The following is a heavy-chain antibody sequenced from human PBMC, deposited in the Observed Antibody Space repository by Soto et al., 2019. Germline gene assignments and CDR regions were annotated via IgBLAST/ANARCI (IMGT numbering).Heavy chain of an antibody. CDR3: AKGHTDEYGNYSDYGMDV. Sequence: EVQLLESGGGLVQPGGSLRLSCVVSGFTFSNYGMSWVRQAPGKGLEWVASVTGAGGRIYNEDSVKGRFTISRDNSKKEVYVQVISLRAEDPAVYYCAKGHTDEYGNYSDYGMDVWGQVTTVTV. V-gene: IGHV3-23*01. D-gene: IGHD3-10*01. CDR2: VTGAGGRI. CDR1: GFTFSNYG. J-gene: IGHJ6*01.